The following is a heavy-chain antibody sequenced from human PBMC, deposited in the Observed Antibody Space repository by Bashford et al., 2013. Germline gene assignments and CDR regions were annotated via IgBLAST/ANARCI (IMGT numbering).Heavy chain of an antibody. V-gene: IGHV1-8*02. D-gene: IGHD6-6*01. CDR1: GGTFSSYA. CDR2: IIPIFGNT. Sequence: ASVKVSCKASGGTFSSYAISWVRQAPGQGLEWMGGIIPIFGNTGYAQKFQGRVTMTRNTSISTAYMELSSLRSEDTAVYYCARRVALVAARPRKAGKKEDGFDYWGQGTLVTVSS. J-gene: IGHJ4*02. CDR3: ARRVALVAARPRKAGKKEDGFDY.